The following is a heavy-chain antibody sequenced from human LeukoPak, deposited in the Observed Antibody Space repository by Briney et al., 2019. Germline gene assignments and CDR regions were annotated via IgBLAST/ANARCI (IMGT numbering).Heavy chain of an antibody. V-gene: IGHV3-21*01. Sequence: PGGSLRLSCAASGFTFSSYSMNWVRQAPGKGLEWVSSISSSSSYIYYADSVKGRFTISRDNAKNSLYLQMNSLRAEDTAVYYFTRDPSLMIVVHKALYYYYYMDVWGKGTTVTVSS. J-gene: IGHJ6*03. CDR2: ISSSSSYI. CDR3: TRDPSLMIVVHKALYYYYYMDV. D-gene: IGHD3-22*01. CDR1: GFTFSSYS.